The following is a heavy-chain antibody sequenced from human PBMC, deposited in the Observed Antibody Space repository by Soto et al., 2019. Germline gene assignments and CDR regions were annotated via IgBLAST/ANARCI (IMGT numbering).Heavy chain of an antibody. D-gene: IGHD6-19*01. V-gene: IGHV1-8*01. CDR3: ARAGIAVAGKVYYYCYGMDV. CDR1: GYTFTSYD. J-gene: IGHJ6*02. Sequence: QVQLVQSGAEVKKPGASVKVSCKASGYTFTSYDINWVRQATGQGLEWMGWMNPNSGNTGYAQKFQGRVTMTRNTSISTAYMELSSLRSEDTAVYYCARAGIAVAGKVYYYCYGMDVWGQGTTVTVSS. CDR2: MNPNSGNT.